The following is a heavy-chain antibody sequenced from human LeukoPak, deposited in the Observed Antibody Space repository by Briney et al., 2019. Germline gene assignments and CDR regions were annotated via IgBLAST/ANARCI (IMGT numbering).Heavy chain of an antibody. D-gene: IGHD1-7*01. Sequence: GGSLRLSCAASGFSVSSNYMSWVRQAPGKGLEWVSVIYRGDRTYYADSVKGRFTISRDKSKNTLYLQMNSLRAEDTAIYYCVREIGNSGNYDWGQGTLVTVSS. V-gene: IGHV3-53*01. CDR2: IYRGDRT. J-gene: IGHJ4*02. CDR3: VREIGNSGNYD. CDR1: GFSVSSNY.